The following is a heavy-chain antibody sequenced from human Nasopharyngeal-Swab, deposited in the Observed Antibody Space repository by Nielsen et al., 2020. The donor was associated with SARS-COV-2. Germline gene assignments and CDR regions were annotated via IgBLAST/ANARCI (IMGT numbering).Heavy chain of an antibody. CDR2: IIPILGIA. D-gene: IGHD1-26*01. V-gene: IGHV1-69*04. Sequence: VKVSCKASGGTFSSYAISWVRQAPGQGLEWMGRIIPILGIANYAQKFQGRATITADKSTSTAYMELSSLRSEDTAVYYCAREKELGTWDYWGQGTLVTVSS. J-gene: IGHJ4*02. CDR3: AREKELGTWDY. CDR1: GGTFSSYA.